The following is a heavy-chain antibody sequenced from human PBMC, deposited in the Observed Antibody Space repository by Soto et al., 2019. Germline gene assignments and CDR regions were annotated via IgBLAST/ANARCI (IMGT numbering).Heavy chain of an antibody. Sequence: QVQLVQSGAEVKKPGSSVKVSCKASGGTFSSYAISWVRQAPGQGLEWMRGIIPIFGTANYAQKCQGRVTITADESTSTAYMELSSLRSEDTAVYYCVNSYYYDSSGPYYFDYWGQGTLVTVSS. CDR2: IIPIFGTA. CDR3: VNSYYYDSSGPYYFDY. CDR1: GGTFSSYA. D-gene: IGHD3-22*01. V-gene: IGHV1-69*01. J-gene: IGHJ4*02.